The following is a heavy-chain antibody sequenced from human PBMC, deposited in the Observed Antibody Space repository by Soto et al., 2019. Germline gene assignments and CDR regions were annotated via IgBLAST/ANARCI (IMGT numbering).Heavy chain of an antibody. CDR2: ISGSGGST. V-gene: IGHV3-23*01. Sequence: GGSLRLSCAASGFTFSSYAMSWVRQAPGKVLEWVSAISGSGGSTYYADSVKDRFTISRDNSKNTMDLQMNSLRAEDTAVYYCANFEGKKQYNPYWGQGTLVTVSS. D-gene: IGHD1-20*01. CDR1: GFTFSSYA. J-gene: IGHJ4*02. CDR3: ANFEGKKQYNPY.